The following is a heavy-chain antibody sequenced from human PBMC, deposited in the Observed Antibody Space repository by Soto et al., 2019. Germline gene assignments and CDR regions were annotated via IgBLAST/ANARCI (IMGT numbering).Heavy chain of an antibody. V-gene: IGHV1-69*01. Sequence: QVQLVQSGAEVKKPGSSVKVSCKASGGTFSSYAISWVRQAPGQGLEWMGGIIPIFGTANYAQKFQGRVTTNADEAKSTAYMELSILRSEDTAVYYCARVAPIAAALDYWGQGTLVTVSS. CDR3: ARVAPIAAALDY. D-gene: IGHD6-13*01. CDR2: IIPIFGTA. CDR1: GGTFSSYA. J-gene: IGHJ4*02.